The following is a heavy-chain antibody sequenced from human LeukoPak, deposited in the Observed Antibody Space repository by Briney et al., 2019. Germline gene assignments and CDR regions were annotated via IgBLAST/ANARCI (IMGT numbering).Heavy chain of an antibody. CDR1: GDSISGHY. J-gene: IGHJ4*02. V-gene: IGHV4-4*07. D-gene: IGHD4-17*01. Sequence: PSETLSLTCSVSGDSISGHYWSWIRQPAGKGLEWVGRIHSSGSTDYNPSLKSRVTLSVDTFNNQFSLRVNSETAADTAVYYCAGGPVTTFFWGQGALVTVSS. CDR3: AGGPVTTFF. CDR2: IHSSGST.